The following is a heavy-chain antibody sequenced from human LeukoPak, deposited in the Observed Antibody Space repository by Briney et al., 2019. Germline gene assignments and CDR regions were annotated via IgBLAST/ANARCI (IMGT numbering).Heavy chain of an antibody. CDR1: GGSISSYY. D-gene: IGHD2-21*02. CDR2: IYYSGST. V-gene: IGHV4-59*01. Sequence: PSETLSLTCTVSGGSISSYYWSWIRQPPGKGLEWIGYIYYSGSTNYNPSLKSRVTISVDTSKNQFSLKLSSVTAADTAVYYCARSGDYYYYYYGMDVWGQGTTVTVSS. CDR3: ARSGDYYYYYYGMDV. J-gene: IGHJ6*02.